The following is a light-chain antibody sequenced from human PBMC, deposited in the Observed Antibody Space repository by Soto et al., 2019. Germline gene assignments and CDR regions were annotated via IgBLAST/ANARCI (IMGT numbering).Light chain of an antibody. J-gene: IGKJ4*01. CDR3: LQHNSYPLT. Sequence: DIQMTQSPSSLSASVGDRVTITCRASQGIRNDLHWYQQKPGKAPKRLIYAASSLQSGVPSRFSGSGSGTEFTLTIRNLQPEDCATYYCLQHNSYPLTFGGGTKVEIK. CDR1: QGIRND. V-gene: IGKV1-17*02. CDR2: AAS.